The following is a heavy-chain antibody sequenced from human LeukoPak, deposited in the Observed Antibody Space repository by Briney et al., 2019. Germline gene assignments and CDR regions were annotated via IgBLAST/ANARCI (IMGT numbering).Heavy chain of an antibody. V-gene: IGHV1-69*04. CDR1: GGTFSSYA. CDR2: IIPILGIA. CDR3: ACIRAPPFVGNWFDP. D-gene: IGHD2-15*01. J-gene: IGHJ5*02. Sequence: SVKVSCKASGGTFSSYAISWVRQAPGQGLEWMGRIIPILGIANYAQKFQGRVTITADKSTSTAYMELSSLRSEDTAVYYCACIRAPPFVGNWFDPWGQGTLVTVSS.